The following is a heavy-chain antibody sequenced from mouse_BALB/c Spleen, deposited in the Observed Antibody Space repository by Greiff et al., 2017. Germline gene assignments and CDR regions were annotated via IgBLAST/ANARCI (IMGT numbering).Heavy chain of an antibody. Sequence: EVQLQQSGAELVRPGASVKLSCTASGFNIKDYYMHWVKQRPEQGLEWIGWIDPENGDTEYAPKFQGKATMTADTSSNPAYLQLSSLTSEDTAVYYCNGAYGTYGMDYWGQGTSVTVSS. CDR3: NGAYGTYGMDY. CDR1: GFNIKDYY. CDR2: IDPENGDT. J-gene: IGHJ4*01. V-gene: IGHV14-4*02. D-gene: IGHD2-10*02.